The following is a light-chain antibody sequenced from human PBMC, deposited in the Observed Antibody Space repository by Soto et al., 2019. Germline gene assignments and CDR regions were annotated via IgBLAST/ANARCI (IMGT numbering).Light chain of an antibody. CDR3: VLYMGSGIWV. CDR1: SGSVSTSYY. V-gene: IGLV8-61*01. Sequence: QTVVTQEPSFSVSPGRTVTLTCGLSSGSVSTSYYPSWYQQTPGQAPRTIIYSTHTRSCGVPDRFSGSILGNKAALTITGAQADDESDYYCVLYMGSGIWVFGGGTKLTVL. CDR2: STH. J-gene: IGLJ3*02.